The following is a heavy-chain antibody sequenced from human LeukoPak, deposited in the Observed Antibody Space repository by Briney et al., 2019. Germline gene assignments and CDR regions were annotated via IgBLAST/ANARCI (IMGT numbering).Heavy chain of an antibody. J-gene: IGHJ4*02. CDR1: GFTFSSYA. Sequence: GGSLRLSCAASGFTFSSYAMSWVRQAPGKGLEWVSAISGSGDSTYYADSVKGRFTISRDNSKNTLYLQMNSLRAEDTAVYYCASTRRGYSYGYRAAEFDYWGQGTLVTVSS. V-gene: IGHV3-23*01. CDR2: ISGSGDST. D-gene: IGHD5-18*01. CDR3: ASTRRGYSYGYRAAEFDY.